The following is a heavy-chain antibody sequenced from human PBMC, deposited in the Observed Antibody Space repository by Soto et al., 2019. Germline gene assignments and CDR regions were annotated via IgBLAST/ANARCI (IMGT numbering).Heavy chain of an antibody. V-gene: IGHV4-34*01. J-gene: IGHJ4*02. CDR2: INHSGST. CDR1: GGSFSGYY. Sequence: QVQLQQWGAGLLKPSETLSLTCAVYGGSFSGYYWSWIRQPPGKGLEWIGEINHSGSTNYNPSLKSRVTISVDTSKNQFSLKLSSVTAADTAVYYCARGRRMLTGKSYYFDYWGQGTLVTVSS. CDR3: ARGRRMLTGKSYYFDY. D-gene: IGHD3-9*01.